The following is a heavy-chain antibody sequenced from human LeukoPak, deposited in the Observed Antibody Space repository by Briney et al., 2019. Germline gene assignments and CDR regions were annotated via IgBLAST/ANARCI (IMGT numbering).Heavy chain of an antibody. V-gene: IGHV5-51*01. CDR3: ATGGQYNWNLDY. J-gene: IGHJ4*02. CDR1: GYRFTNYW. Sequence: GESLKISCKGSGYRFTNYWIGWVRQMPGKGLEWMGIIYPGDSNTRYSPSFQGQVTVSADKSINIVYLQWSSLKASDTAMYYCATGGQYNWNLDYWGQGTLVTVSS. D-gene: IGHD1-20*01. CDR2: IYPGDSNT.